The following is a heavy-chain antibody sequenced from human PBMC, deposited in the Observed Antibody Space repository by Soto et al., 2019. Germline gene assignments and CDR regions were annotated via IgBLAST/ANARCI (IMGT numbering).Heavy chain of an antibody. CDR1: GVTSSTHT. CDR2: IIPLFGTG. J-gene: IGHJ5*02. Sequence: QVQLEQSGAEVKKPGSSVKVSCKASGVTSSTHTITWVRQAPGQGLEWMGGIIPLFGTGHKAQKFQGRITIIADKSTSTADMELSSLRSEDTAVYVCASGSAMGADHWGQGTLVTVSS. D-gene: IGHD5-18*01. V-gene: IGHV1-69*06. CDR3: ASGSAMGADH.